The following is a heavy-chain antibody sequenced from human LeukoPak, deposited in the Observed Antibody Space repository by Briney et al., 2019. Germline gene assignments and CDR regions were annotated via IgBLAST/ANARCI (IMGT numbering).Heavy chain of an antibody. V-gene: IGHV3-74*01. D-gene: IGHD3-22*01. Sequence: GGSLRLSCAASGFTFSNFWMHWVRQAPGKGLVWVALIYGDGSFTRYADSVKGRFTISRDNAKNTVYLQMNSLGVEDTAVYYGARVYETNGYLYWGQGSLVTVSS. CDR2: IYGDGSFT. J-gene: IGHJ4*02. CDR1: GFTFSNFW. CDR3: ARVYETNGYLY.